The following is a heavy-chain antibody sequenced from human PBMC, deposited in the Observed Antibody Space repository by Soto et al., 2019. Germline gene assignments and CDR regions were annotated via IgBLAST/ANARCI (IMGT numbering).Heavy chain of an antibody. J-gene: IGHJ5*02. CDR2: IYDSGAT. D-gene: IGHD3-16*01. Sequence: PSETLSLTCTVSGGSLSGGSYYWNWIRQPPGKQMEWIGYIYDSGATKYNNSLKSRVTISQDTSKNHLSLKMNSLTPSDTAVYYCARDWGPYWFDPWGQGILVTVS. CDR3: ARDWGPYWFDP. CDR1: GGSLSGGSYY. V-gene: IGHV4-61*01.